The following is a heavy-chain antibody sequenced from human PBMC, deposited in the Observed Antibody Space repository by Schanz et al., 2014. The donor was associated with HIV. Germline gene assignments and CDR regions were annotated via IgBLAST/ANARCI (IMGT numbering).Heavy chain of an antibody. J-gene: IGHJ6*02. D-gene: IGHD3-3*01. Sequence: VQLLESGGGLVQPGRSLRLSCAASGFTFSDYGMHWVRQAPGKGLEWVAVIWYDGSNKYYADSVKGRFTISRDNSKNTLYLQMKSLRPEDTAVYYCARGLGAPYYDFRSGYYKGVIYYGMDVWGQGTTVTVSS. CDR3: ARGLGAPYYDFRSGYYKGVIYYGMDV. CDR1: GFTFSDYG. CDR2: IWYDGSNK. V-gene: IGHV3-33*01.